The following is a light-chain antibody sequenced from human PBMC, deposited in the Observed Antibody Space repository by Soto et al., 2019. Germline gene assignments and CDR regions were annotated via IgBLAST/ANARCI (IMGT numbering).Light chain of an antibody. Sequence: QSALTQPASVSGSPRQSITISCTGTSRDVGNYDLVSWFQHHPDKAPQLIIYEDSKRPSGISHRFSGSKSGNTASLTISGLQAEDEADYYRCSYAGSYTIFGGGTKVTVL. CDR1: SRDVGNYDL. J-gene: IGLJ2*01. CDR3: CSYAGSYTI. V-gene: IGLV2-23*01. CDR2: EDS.